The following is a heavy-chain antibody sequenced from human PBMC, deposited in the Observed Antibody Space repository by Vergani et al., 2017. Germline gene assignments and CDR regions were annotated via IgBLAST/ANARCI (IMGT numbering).Heavy chain of an antibody. D-gene: IGHD4-11*01. CDR1: GYSFTSYW. V-gene: IGHV5-51*01. CDR3: ARLVRPEYSKGFRQGVFDP. CDR2: IYPGDSDT. Sequence: EVQLVQSGAEVKKPGESLKISCKGSGYSFTSYWIGWVRQMPGKGLEWMWIIYPGDSDTRYSPSFQGQVTISADKSISTAYLQWSSLKASDTAMYYCARLVRPEYSKGFRQGVFDPWGQGTLVTVSS. J-gene: IGHJ5*02.